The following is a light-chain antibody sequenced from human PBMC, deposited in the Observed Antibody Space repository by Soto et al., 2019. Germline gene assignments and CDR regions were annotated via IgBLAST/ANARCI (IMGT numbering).Light chain of an antibody. Sequence: EIVFTQSPGPLSLSPGDRATLSCRASQSVSIYLAWYQQKPGQAPRLLIYDASNRAAGIPARFSGSGSGTDFTLNISSVEPEDFAVYYCQQRVDWLTFGGGTKLEIK. CDR1: QSVSIY. J-gene: IGKJ4*01. CDR2: DAS. V-gene: IGKV3-11*01. CDR3: QQRVDWLT.